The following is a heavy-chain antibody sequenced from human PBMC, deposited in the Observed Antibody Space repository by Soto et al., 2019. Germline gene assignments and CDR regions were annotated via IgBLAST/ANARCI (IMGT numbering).Heavy chain of an antibody. Sequence: TGGSLRLSCAASGFTFSNYYMSWIRQAPEKGLEWVSYISISSSYTNYADSVKGRFTISTDNAKNQFSLKLSSVTAADTAVYFCARAGSMVRGVITVNWFDPWGQGTLVTVSS. J-gene: IGHJ5*02. D-gene: IGHD3-10*01. CDR1: GFTFSNYY. CDR3: ARAGSMVRGVITVNWFDP. V-gene: IGHV3-11*05. CDR2: ISISSSYT.